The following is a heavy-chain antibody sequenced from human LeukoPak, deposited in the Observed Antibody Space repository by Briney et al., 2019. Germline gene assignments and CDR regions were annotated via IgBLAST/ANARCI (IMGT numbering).Heavy chain of an antibody. V-gene: IGHV3-11*04. J-gene: IGHJ5*02. Sequence: GGSLRLSCAASGFTLSHYYMTWIRQAPGKGLEWLSCISSSGDTIYYADSVKGRFTVSRDNAENSLYLQMNSLRAEDTAVYYCARDSPGTTFDHWGQGTLVTVSS. CDR3: ARDSPGTTFDH. D-gene: IGHD1-7*01. CDR1: GFTLSHYY. CDR2: ISSSGDTI.